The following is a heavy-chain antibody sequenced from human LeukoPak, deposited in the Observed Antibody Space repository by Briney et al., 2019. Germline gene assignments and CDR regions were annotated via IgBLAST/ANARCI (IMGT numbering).Heavy chain of an antibody. D-gene: IGHD2-2*02. CDR1: GFTFSSYS. J-gene: IGHJ5*02. CDR3: AREKYCSSTSCYTRWFDP. CDR2: ISSSSSTI. Sequence: GGSLRLSCAASGFTFSSYSMNWVRQAPGKGLEWVSYISSSSSTIYYADSVKGRFTISRDNAKNSLYLQMNSLRAEDTAVYYCAREKYCSSTSCYTRWFDPWGREPWSPSPQ. V-gene: IGHV3-48*04.